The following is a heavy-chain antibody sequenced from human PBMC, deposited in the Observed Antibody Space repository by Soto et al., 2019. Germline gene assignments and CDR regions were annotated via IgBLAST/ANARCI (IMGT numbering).Heavy chain of an antibody. Sequence: GGSLRLSCAASGFTFSSDWMHWVRQTPGKGLGWVSRVNRDGSSTRYADSVKGRFTISRDNAKNTVSLQMTSLRAEDTAVYYCARVGVDTTVVDGGYFSYGMDVWGQGTTVTVSS. CDR3: ARVGVDTTVVDGGYFSYGMDV. V-gene: IGHV3-74*01. CDR1: GFTFSSDW. J-gene: IGHJ6*02. CDR2: VNRDGSST. D-gene: IGHD5-18*01.